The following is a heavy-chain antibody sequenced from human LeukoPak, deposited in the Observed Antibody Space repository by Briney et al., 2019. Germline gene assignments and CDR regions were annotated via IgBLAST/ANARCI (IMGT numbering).Heavy chain of an antibody. V-gene: IGHV3-9*01. D-gene: IGHD1-26*01. CDR3: AKDMGWGLPHGGYFDY. Sequence: GGSLRLSCAASGFTFDDYAMHWVRQAPGKGLEWVSGISWNSGSIGYADSVKGRFTITRDNAKNSLYLQMNSLRAEDTALYYCAKDMGWGLPHGGYFDYWGQGTLVTVSS. CDR1: GFTFDDYA. CDR2: ISWNSGSI. J-gene: IGHJ4*02.